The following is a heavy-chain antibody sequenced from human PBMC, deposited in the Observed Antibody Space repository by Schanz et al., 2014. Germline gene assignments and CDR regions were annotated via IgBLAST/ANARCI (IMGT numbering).Heavy chain of an antibody. V-gene: IGHV1-69*04. J-gene: IGHJ6*02. CDR3: TRLRRADPNGFDV. D-gene: IGHD6-19*01. CDR2: IMPLRGIG. Sequence: QVQLVQSGPEVKKPGASVKVSCKASGYTFTSYGINWVRQVPGQGLEWLGRIMPLRGIGNNAWKFQDRLTITADKSMNITYMELSSLGTEDTAVYYCTRLRRADPNGFDVWGQGTTVTVS. CDR1: GYTFTSYG.